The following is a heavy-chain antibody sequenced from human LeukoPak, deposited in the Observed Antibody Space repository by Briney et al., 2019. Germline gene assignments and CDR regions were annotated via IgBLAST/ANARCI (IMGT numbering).Heavy chain of an antibody. Sequence: ASVKVSCKVSGHTLSEISMHWVRQAPGKGLEWMGSFDHEDGETMYAENFQGRFTMTEDTSRDTAYMELSSLRSEDTAVYFCATDKGGPGTTFHDPFDNWGQGTMVTVSS. CDR1: GHTLSEIS. J-gene: IGHJ3*02. D-gene: IGHD1-7*01. CDR3: ATDKGGPGTTFHDPFDN. V-gene: IGHV1-24*01. CDR2: FDHEDGET.